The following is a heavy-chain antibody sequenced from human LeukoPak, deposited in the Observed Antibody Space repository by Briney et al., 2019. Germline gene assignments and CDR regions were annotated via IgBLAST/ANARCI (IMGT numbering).Heavy chain of an antibody. J-gene: IGHJ4*02. CDR1: GVSISSSPYY. D-gene: IGHD4-17*01. CDR2: VYSSGSS. Sequence: SETLSLTCTVSGVSISSSPYYWGWIRQPPGKGLEWIGSVYSSGSSYYNPSLKSRVTIFVDTSKNQFSLKVTSVTAADTATYYCARHKDDYDDYVWTYWGQGTLVTVSS. CDR3: ARHKDDYDDYVWTY. V-gene: IGHV4-39*01.